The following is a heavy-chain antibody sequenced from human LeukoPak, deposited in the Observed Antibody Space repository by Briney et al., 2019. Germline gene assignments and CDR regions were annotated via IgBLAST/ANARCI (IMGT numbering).Heavy chain of an antibody. CDR1: GGSISSSNW. Sequence: PSETLSLTCAVSGGSISSSNWWSWVRQPPGKGLGWFGEIYHSGSTNYNPSLKSRVTISVDKSKNQFSLKLNSVTAADTAVYYCARSAAKYGDYGYWGQGTLVTVSS. CDR3: ARSAAKYGDYGY. J-gene: IGHJ4*02. V-gene: IGHV4-4*02. CDR2: IYHSGST. D-gene: IGHD4-17*01.